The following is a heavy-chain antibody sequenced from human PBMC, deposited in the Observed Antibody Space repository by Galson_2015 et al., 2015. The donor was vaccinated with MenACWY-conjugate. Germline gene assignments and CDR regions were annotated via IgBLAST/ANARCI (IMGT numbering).Heavy chain of an antibody. J-gene: IGHJ4*02. D-gene: IGHD3-22*01. CDR1: GYTFTSYS. CDR2: IFPGDAET. CDR3: AREERNYHDISGSCFFDS. Sequence: QSGAEVKKPGESLKISCKGSGYTFTSYSIGWVRQTPGQGLEWMGVIFPGDAETSYSQSFQGQVTITADKSISTAYMQRSSLKASDAAMYYYAREERNYHDISGSCFFDSWGQGTLVVISS. V-gene: IGHV5-51*01.